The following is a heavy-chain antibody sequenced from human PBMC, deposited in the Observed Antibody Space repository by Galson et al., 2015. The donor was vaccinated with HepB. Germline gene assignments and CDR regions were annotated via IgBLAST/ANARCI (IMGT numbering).Heavy chain of an antibody. CDR3: ARAPSIAARPLREAIDI. Sequence: SETLSLTCAVYGGSFSGYYWSWIRQPPWKGLEWIGEINHSGSTNYNPSLKSRVTISVDTSKNQFSLKLSSVTAADTAVYYCARAPSIAARPLREAIDIWGQGTMVTVSS. CDR1: GGSFSGYY. V-gene: IGHV4-34*01. J-gene: IGHJ3*02. CDR2: INHSGST. D-gene: IGHD6-6*01.